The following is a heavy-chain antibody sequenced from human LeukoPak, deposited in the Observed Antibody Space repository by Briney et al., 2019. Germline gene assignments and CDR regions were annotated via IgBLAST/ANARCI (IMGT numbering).Heavy chain of an antibody. V-gene: IGHV3-23*01. D-gene: IGHD5-12*01. J-gene: IGHJ4*02. CDR1: GFTFSSYG. CDR2: ISGSGGST. CDR3: AKEWGYSGYGTFDY. Sequence: GGTLRLSCAASGFTFSSYGMSWVRQAPGKGLEWVSAISGSGGSTYYADSVKGRFTISRDNSKNTLYLQMNSLRAEDTAVYYCAKEWGYSGYGTFDYWGQGTLVTVSS.